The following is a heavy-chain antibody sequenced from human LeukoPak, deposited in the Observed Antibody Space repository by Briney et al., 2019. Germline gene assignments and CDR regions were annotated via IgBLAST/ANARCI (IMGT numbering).Heavy chain of an antibody. CDR1: GGSISSGDYY. V-gene: IGHV4-30-4*01. J-gene: IGHJ5*02. CDR3: ARNTYYYDSSGPLGGFDP. D-gene: IGHD3-22*01. Sequence: SQTLSLTCTVSGGSISSGDYYWSWIRQPPGKGLEWIGYLYYSGSTYYNPSLKSRVTISVDTSKNQFSLKLSSVTAADTAVYYCARNTYYYDSSGPLGGFDPWGQGTLVTVSS. CDR2: LYYSGST.